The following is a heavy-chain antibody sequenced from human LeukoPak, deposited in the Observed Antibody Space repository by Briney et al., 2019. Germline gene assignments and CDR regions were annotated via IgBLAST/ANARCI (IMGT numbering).Heavy chain of an antibody. V-gene: IGHV3-30-3*01. CDR2: ISYDGSNK. Sequence: PEGSLRLSCAASGFTFSSYAIHWVRQAPGKGLEWVAVISYDGSNKYYADSVKGRFTISRDNSKNTLYLQMNSLRAEDTAVYYCARSLNFPYLDYWGQGTLVTVSS. J-gene: IGHJ4*02. CDR3: ARSLNFPYLDY. D-gene: IGHD3-3*01. CDR1: GFTFSSYA.